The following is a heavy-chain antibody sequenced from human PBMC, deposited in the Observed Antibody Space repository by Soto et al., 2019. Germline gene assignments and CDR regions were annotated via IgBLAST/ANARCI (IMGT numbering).Heavy chain of an antibody. Sequence: SETLSLTCTVSGGSISSYYWSWIRQPPGKGLEWIGYIYYSGSTNYNPSLKSRVTISVDTSKNQFSLKLSSVTAADTAVYYCAREATYYYDSSGYYYDYWGQGTLVTVSS. CDR3: AREATYYYDSSGYYYDY. D-gene: IGHD3-22*01. V-gene: IGHV4-59*01. CDR2: IYYSGST. J-gene: IGHJ4*02. CDR1: GGSISSYY.